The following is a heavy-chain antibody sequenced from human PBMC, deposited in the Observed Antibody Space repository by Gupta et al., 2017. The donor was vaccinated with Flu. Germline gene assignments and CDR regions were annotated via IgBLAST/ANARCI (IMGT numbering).Heavy chain of an antibody. J-gene: IGHJ6*02. D-gene: IGHD6-19*01. Sequence: QLQLQESGPGLVKPSETLSLPCTVSGGSISSSSYYWGWIRQPPGKGLEWIGSIHYSGSTYYNPSLKSRVTISVDTSKNQFSLKLSSVTAADTAVYYCASTPGGYSSGWMDVWGQGTTVTVSS. CDR1: GGSISSSSYY. CDR2: IHYSGST. CDR3: ASTPGGYSSGWMDV. V-gene: IGHV4-39*01.